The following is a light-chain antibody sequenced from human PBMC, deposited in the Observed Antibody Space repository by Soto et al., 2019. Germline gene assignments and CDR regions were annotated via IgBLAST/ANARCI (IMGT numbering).Light chain of an antibody. CDR3: QQYNNWPLT. Sequence: EIVMTQSPATLSVSPGERATLSCRASQSVSSNLAWYQQKPGQAPRLLIYGVSTGATGIPARFSGSGSGTEFTLTISSLQSGDFAVYYCQQYNNWPLTFGGGTKVEIK. CDR1: QSVSSN. J-gene: IGKJ4*01. CDR2: GVS. V-gene: IGKV3-15*01.